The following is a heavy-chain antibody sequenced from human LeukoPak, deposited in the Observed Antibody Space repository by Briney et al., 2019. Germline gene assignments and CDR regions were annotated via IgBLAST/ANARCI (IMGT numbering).Heavy chain of an antibody. Sequence: GESLKISCKGSGYSFTSYWIGWVRPMPGKGLEWMGIIYPGDSDTRYSPSFQGQVTISADKSISTAYLQWSSLKASDTAMYYCARFTSYYYDSSGYSDAFDIWGQGTMVTVSS. CDR3: ARFTSYYYDSSGYSDAFDI. J-gene: IGHJ3*02. V-gene: IGHV5-51*01. D-gene: IGHD3-22*01. CDR2: IYPGDSDT. CDR1: GYSFTSYW.